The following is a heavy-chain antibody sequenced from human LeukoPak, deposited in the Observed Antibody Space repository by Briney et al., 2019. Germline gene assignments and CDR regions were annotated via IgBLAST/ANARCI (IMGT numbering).Heavy chain of an antibody. CDR1: GFTFSSYS. CDR3: ARDPYSGTYGDTYYYYMDV. Sequence: GGSLRLSCAASGFTFSSYSMNWVRQAPGKGLEWVSYISSSSSTIYYADSVKGRFTISRDNAKNSLYLQMNSLRAEDTAVYYCARDPYSGTYGDTYYYYMDVWGKGTTVTISS. J-gene: IGHJ6*03. D-gene: IGHD1-26*01. CDR2: ISSSSSTI. V-gene: IGHV3-48*01.